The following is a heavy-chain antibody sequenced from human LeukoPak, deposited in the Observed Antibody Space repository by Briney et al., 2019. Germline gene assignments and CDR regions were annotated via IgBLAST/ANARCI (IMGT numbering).Heavy chain of an antibody. J-gene: IGHJ4*02. Sequence: SETLSLTCTVSGYSISSGYYWGWIRQPPGKGLEWIGSIYHSGSTYYNPSLKSRVTISVDTSKNQFSLKLSSVTAADTAVYYCARERTPSYFDYWGQGTLVTVSS. CDR1: GYSISSGYY. CDR2: IYHSGST. V-gene: IGHV4-38-2*02. CDR3: ARERTPSYFDY.